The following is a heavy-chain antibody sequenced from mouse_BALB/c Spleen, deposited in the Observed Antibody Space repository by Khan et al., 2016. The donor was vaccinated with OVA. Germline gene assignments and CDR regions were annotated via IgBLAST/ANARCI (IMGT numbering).Heavy chain of an antibody. CDR3: ARDYWFAY. CDR1: GFTFSNYA. CDR2: ISSGDST. V-gene: IGHV5-6-5*01. J-gene: IGHJ3*01. Sequence: EVELVESGGGLVKPGGSLKLSCAASGFTFSNYAMSWVRQSPEKRLEWVASISSGDSTYYPDSVKGRFTISRDNARNILYLQMSSLSAEDTAMDYCARDYWFAYWGQGTLVTVSA.